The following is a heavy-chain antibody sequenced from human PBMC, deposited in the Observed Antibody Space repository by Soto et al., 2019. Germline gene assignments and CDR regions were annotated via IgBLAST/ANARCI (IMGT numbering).Heavy chain of an antibody. V-gene: IGHV3-30*18. J-gene: IGHJ3*02. CDR1: GFTFSSYG. CDR3: AKDNGSGCDWLRVGDASDI. D-gene: IGHD5-12*01. CDR2: ISYDGSNK. Sequence: QVQLVESGGGVVQPGRSLRLSCAASGFTFSSYGMHWVRQAPGKGLEWVAVISYDGSNKYYADSVKGRLTISRDNSKNTRYLQMNSLIGEDTAVYYCAKDNGSGCDWLRVGDASDIWGQGTMVTVSS.